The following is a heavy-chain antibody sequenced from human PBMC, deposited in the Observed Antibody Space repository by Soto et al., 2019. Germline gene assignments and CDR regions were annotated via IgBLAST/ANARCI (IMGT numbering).Heavy chain of an antibody. V-gene: IGHV1-69*01. J-gene: IGHJ3*02. CDR2: IIPIFGTV. Sequence: QVQLVQSGAEVKKPGSSVKLSCKASGGTFSSHAVSWVRQAPGQGFEWMGGIIPIFGTVTYTQKFQDRVTITANESTSIAHMELSSLRSEETAIYYCAQAYIVLMGGAFDIWGQGTMVTVSS. CDR1: GGTFSSHA. D-gene: IGHD2-15*01. CDR3: AQAYIVLMGGAFDI.